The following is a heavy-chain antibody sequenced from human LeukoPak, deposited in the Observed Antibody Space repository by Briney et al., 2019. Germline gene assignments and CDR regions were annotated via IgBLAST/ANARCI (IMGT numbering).Heavy chain of an antibody. CDR3: ARELGYCTNGVCYGHFDY. Sequence: PGRSLRLSCAASGFTFSSYAMHWVRQAPGKGLEWVAVISYDGSNKYYADSVKGRFTISRDNAKNSLYLQMNSLRAEDTALYYCARELGYCTNGVCYGHFDYWGQGTLVTVSS. D-gene: IGHD2-8*01. CDR2: ISYDGSNK. CDR1: GFTFSSYA. V-gene: IGHV3-30*04. J-gene: IGHJ4*02.